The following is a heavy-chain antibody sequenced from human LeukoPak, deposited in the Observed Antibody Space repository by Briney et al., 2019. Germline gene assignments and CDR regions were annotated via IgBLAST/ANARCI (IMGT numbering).Heavy chain of an antibody. J-gene: IGHJ4*02. CDR2: IAYDGSDK. CDR3: AKAPAGHSGGWPDY. V-gene: IGHV3-30*18. CDR1: GFTFSSYG. D-gene: IGHD6-19*01. Sequence: GRSLRLSCAASGFTFSSYGMHWVRQAPGKGLEWVGVIAYDGSDKYYADSVKGRFTISRDNSKNTLYLQMNSLRAEDTAVYYCAKAPAGHSGGWPDYWGQGTLVTVSS.